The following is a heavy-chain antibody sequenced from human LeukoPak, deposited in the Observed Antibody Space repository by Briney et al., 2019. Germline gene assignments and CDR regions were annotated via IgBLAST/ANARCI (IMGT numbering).Heavy chain of an antibody. D-gene: IGHD3-3*01. J-gene: IGHJ4*02. V-gene: IGHV4-4*07. CDR1: GGSISSYY. Sequence: PSEILSLTCTVSGGSISSYYWSWIRQPAGKGLEWIGRIYTSGSTNYNPSLKSRVTMSVDTSKNQFSLKLSSVTAADTAVYYCARERITMFGVVKDYCDYWGQETLVTVSS. CDR2: IYTSGST. CDR3: ARERITMFGVVKDYCDY.